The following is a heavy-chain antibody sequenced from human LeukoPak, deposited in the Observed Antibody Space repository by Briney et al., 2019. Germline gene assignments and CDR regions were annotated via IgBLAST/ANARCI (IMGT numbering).Heavy chain of an antibody. D-gene: IGHD2-15*01. Sequence: GGSLRLSCAASGFTFSSYAMIWVRQAPGKGLEWVSAIRGSGGSTYYADSVKGRFTTSRDNSKNTLYLQMNSLRAEDTAVYYCAKDDGGSCCYNCFDPWSPGTLVTVSS. CDR3: AKDDGGSCCYNCFDP. CDR1: GFTFSSYA. V-gene: IGHV3-23*01. J-gene: IGHJ5*02. CDR2: IRGSGGST.